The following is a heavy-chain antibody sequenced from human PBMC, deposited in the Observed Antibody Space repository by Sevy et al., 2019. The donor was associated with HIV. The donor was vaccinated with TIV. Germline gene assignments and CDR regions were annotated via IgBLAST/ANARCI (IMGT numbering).Heavy chain of an antibody. D-gene: IGHD3-16*01. V-gene: IGHV3-7*01. CDR2: IKGDGSDK. CDR3: AHETFRRFES. J-gene: IGHJ4*02. CDR1: GFTFSANW. Sequence: GGSLRLSCAASGFTFSANWMNWVHQAPGKGLEWVANIKGDGSDKHYVDSVEGRFTISRDNAKNLLYLQMNSLRVEDSAVYYCAHETFRRFESWGQGTLVTVSS.